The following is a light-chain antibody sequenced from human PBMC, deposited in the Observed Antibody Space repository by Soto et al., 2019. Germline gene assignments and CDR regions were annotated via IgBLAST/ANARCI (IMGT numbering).Light chain of an antibody. V-gene: IGKV3-15*01. J-gene: IGKJ4*01. Sequence: EVVMTQSPATLSVSPGERATLSRRASQFVSTNLAWYQQKPGQAPRLLIYSASTRATGIPARFSGSGSGTEFTLTISSLQSEDSAVYYCQQFNNWPPLTFGGGTKVEIK. CDR1: QFVSTN. CDR3: QQFNNWPPLT. CDR2: SAS.